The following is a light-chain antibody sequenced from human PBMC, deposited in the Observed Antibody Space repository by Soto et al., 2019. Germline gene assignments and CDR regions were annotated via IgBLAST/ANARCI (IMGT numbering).Light chain of an antibody. V-gene: IGLV2-14*01. CDR3: SSYTSSSTS. CDR2: DVS. CDR1: GNDVGGYNY. J-gene: IGLJ2*01. Sequence: QSALTQPASVSGSPGQSITISCTGTGNDVGGYNYVSWYQQHPGKAPKLMIFDVSNRPSGVSNRVSGSKSGNTASLTISGLQAEDEADYYCSSYTSSSTSFGGGTKLTVL.